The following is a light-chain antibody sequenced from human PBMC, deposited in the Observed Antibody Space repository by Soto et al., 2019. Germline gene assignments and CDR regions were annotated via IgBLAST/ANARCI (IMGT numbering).Light chain of an antibody. J-gene: IGLJ2*01. V-gene: IGLV2-8*01. CDR2: EVS. CDR3: SSYAGSTNLV. Sequence: QSALTQPPSASGSPGQSVTISCTGTSSDVGGYNYVSWYQQHPGKAPKLMIYEVSKRPAGVPDRFSGSKSVNTASLTVSGLQAYDEADYYCSSYAGSTNLVFGGGTKVTVL. CDR1: SSDVGGYNY.